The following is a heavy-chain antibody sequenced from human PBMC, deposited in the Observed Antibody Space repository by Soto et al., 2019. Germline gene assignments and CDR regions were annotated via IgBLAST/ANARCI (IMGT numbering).Heavy chain of an antibody. V-gene: IGHV3-21*01. CDR2: ISTGSSYI. D-gene: IGHD6-13*01. CDR3: AREMKQLVQEGFLQH. J-gene: IGHJ1*01. Sequence: GGAPRLSFAASGFTFRFYTMHWVRPAPGKGLEWVSSISTGSSYIYYADSLKGRFTISRDNAGNSLYLQMNSLRAEDTAVYYCAREMKQLVQEGFLQHWGQGTLVTVSS. CDR1: GFTFRFYT.